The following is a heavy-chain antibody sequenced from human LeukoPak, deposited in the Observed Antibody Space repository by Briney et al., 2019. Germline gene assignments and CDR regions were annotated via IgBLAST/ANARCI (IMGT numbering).Heavy chain of an antibody. Sequence: SVKVSCKASGGTFSSYAISWVRQAPGQGLEWMGRIIPIFGIANYAQKFQGRVTITADKSTSTAYMELSSLRSEDTDVYYCASPWGSPTSYGMDVWGQGTTVTVSS. CDR2: IIPIFGIA. CDR1: GGTFSSYA. CDR3: ASPWGSPTSYGMDV. J-gene: IGHJ6*02. V-gene: IGHV1-69*04. D-gene: IGHD7-27*01.